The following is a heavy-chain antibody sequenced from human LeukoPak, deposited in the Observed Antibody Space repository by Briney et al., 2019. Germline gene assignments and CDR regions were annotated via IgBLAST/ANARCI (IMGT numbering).Heavy chain of an antibody. CDR2: IIPILGIA. J-gene: IGHJ4*02. V-gene: IGHV1-69*02. CDR1: GYTFTGYY. CDR3: AATYCSGGSCYDTARLDY. D-gene: IGHD2-15*01. Sequence: SVKVSCKASGYTFTGYYMHWVRQAPGQGLEWMGRIIPILGIANYAQKFQGRVTITADKSTSTAYMELSSLRSEDTAVYYCAATYCSGGSCYDTARLDYWGQGTLVTVSS.